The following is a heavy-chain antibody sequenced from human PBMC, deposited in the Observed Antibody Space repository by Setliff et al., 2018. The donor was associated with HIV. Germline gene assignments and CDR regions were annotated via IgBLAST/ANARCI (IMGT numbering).Heavy chain of an antibody. CDR3: ATQVNRNYYFDH. CDR2: IYKSGST. Sequence: NPSETLSLTCTVSGASIRSSDHYWGWVRQPPGKGLEWIGIIYKSGSTFYSPSLKSRVTISVDTSKNQFSLQLSSVTAADTAIYYCATQVNRNYYFDHWGQGTLVTVS. J-gene: IGHJ4*02. D-gene: IGHD2-21*01. V-gene: IGHV4-39*01. CDR1: GASIRSSDHY.